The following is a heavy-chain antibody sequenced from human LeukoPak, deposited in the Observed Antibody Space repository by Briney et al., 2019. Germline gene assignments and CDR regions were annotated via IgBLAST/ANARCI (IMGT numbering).Heavy chain of an antibody. CDR3: ARGLWGITGTTPYFDY. CDR1: SGSISSYY. CDR2: IYYSGST. Sequence: SETLSLTCTVSSGSISSYYWSWIRQPPGKGLEWIGYIYYSGSTNYNPSLKSRVTISVDTSKNQFSLKLSSVTAADTAVYYCARGLWGITGTTPYFDYWGQGTLVTVSS. D-gene: IGHD1-7*01. J-gene: IGHJ4*02. V-gene: IGHV4-59*01.